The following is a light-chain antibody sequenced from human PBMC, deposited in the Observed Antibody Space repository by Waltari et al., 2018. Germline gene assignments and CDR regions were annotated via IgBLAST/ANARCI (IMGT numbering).Light chain of an antibody. CDR3: QQRTDWPLT. CDR2: DAA. J-gene: IGKJ4*01. V-gene: IGKV3-11*01. Sequence: DIVLTQSPGTLSLSPGVRATLPCRASQSVEMYLAWYQQKPGQAPRRLIYDAATRATGIPARFSGSGSGTDVILAISGHEPEDVGVYYCQQRTDWPLTFGGGTKVEIK. CDR1: QSVEMY.